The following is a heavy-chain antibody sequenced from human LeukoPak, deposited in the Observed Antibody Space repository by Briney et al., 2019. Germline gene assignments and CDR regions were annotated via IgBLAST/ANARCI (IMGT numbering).Heavy chain of an antibody. Sequence: PSETLSLTCTVSGGSIRSSYYYWGWIRQPPGKGLEWIGSIYDSGSTYYNPSLKSRVTISVDTSKNQFSLKLNSVTAADTAVYYCARHGETRGANWGSMGYYFDYWGQGTLVTVSS. CDR3: ARHGETRGANWGSMGYYFDY. CDR1: GGSIRSSYYY. CDR2: IYDSGST. V-gene: IGHV4-39*01. D-gene: IGHD7-27*01. J-gene: IGHJ4*02.